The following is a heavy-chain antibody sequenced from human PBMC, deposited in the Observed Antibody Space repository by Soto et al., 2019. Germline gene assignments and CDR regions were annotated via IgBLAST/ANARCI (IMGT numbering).Heavy chain of an antibody. V-gene: IGHV4-31*03. Sequence: SETLSLTCTVSRGSIYTGGYYWAWIRQHPGKALEWIGYIYVSGSTYYNPSLKSRVAISIDTSKNQFSLKLNSVSAADTAVYYCARARSGTYYNPAWFDPWGQGALVTVSS. CDR1: RGSIYTGGYY. J-gene: IGHJ5*02. D-gene: IGHD3-10*01. CDR3: ARARSGTYYNPAWFDP. CDR2: IYVSGST.